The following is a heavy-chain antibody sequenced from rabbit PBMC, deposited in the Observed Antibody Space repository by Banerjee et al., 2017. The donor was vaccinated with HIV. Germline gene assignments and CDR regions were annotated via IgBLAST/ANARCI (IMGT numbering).Heavy chain of an antibody. CDR2: IDPVFGST. J-gene: IGHJ4*01. D-gene: IGHD4-1*01. CDR3: VRDASGWGGNL. Sequence: QLKESGGGLVQPGGSLKLSCKASGFDFSSYYMSWVRQAPGKGLEWIGYIDPVFGSTYYASWVNGRFTISSHNAQNTLYLQLNSLTAADTATYFCVRDASGWGGNLWGQGTLVTVS. V-gene: IGHV1S7*01. CDR1: GFDFSSYY.